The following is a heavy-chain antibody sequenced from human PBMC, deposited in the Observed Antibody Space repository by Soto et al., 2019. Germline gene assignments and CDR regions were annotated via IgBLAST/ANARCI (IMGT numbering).Heavy chain of an antibody. D-gene: IGHD6-13*01. Sequence: QVQLVQSGAEVKKPGASVKVSCKASGYTFTSYAMHWVRQAPGQRLEWMGWINAGNGNTKYSQMFQGRVTITRDTTASTDYMELSSLRSEDTAVYYCASDSTGYSISWLYYYYYFMDVWGKGTTVTVSS. CDR1: GYTFTSYA. CDR3: ASDSTGYSISWLYYYYYFMDV. CDR2: INAGNGNT. J-gene: IGHJ6*03. V-gene: IGHV1-3*01.